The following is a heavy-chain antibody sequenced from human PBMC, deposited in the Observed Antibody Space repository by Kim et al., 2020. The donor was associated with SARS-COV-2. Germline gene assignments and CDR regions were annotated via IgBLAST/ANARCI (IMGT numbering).Heavy chain of an antibody. V-gene: IGHV3-30*02. Sequence: KGRFTISRDNSKNTLYLQMNSLRAEDTAVYYCAKEDDYVWGSYRPTHLDYWGQGTLVTVSS. CDR3: AKEDDYVWGSYRPTHLDY. D-gene: IGHD3-16*02. J-gene: IGHJ4*02.